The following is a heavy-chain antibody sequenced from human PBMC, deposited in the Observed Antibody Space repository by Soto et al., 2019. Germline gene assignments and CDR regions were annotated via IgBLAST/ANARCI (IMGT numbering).Heavy chain of an antibody. CDR2: ISGSGGRT. CDR1: GFTFSSYA. V-gene: IGHV3-23*01. J-gene: IGHJ5*02. CDR3: ARTAQKYCSSTSCYRRWFDP. D-gene: IGHD2-2*01. Sequence: EVQLLESGGGLVQPGGSLRLSCAASGFTFSSYAMSWVRQAPGKGLEWVSAISGSGGRTYYADSVKGRFTISRENSKNTLYLRRNSLRAEDTAVYYCARTAQKYCSSTSCYRRWFDPWGQGTLVTVSS.